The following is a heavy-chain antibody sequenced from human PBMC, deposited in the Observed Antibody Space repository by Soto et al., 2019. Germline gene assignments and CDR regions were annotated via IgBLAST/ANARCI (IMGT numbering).Heavy chain of an antibody. Sequence: SETLSLTCTVSGCSISSYYWSWIRQPPGKGLEWIGYIYYSGTTNYNPSLKSRVTISVDTSKNQFSLKLSSVTAADTAVYYCASSWPRGAGYNHYFWGPGSLVTVSS. D-gene: IGHD1-20*01. CDR2: IYYSGTT. V-gene: IGHV4-59*01. CDR1: GCSISSYY. CDR3: ASSWPRGAGYNHYF. J-gene: IGHJ4*02.